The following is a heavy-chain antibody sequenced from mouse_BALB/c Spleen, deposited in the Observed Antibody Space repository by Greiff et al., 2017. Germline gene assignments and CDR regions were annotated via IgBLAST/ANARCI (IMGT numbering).Heavy chain of an antibody. Sequence: EVMLVESGGGLVQPGGSRKLSCAASGFTFSSFGMHWVRQAPEKGLEWVAYISSGSSTIYYADTVKGRFTISRDNPKNTLFLQMTSLRSEDTAMYYCARGRGALYYFDYWGQGTTLTVSS. CDR1: GFTFSSFG. J-gene: IGHJ2*01. D-gene: IGHD3-3*01. CDR3: ARGRGALYYFDY. CDR2: ISSGSSTI. V-gene: IGHV5-17*02.